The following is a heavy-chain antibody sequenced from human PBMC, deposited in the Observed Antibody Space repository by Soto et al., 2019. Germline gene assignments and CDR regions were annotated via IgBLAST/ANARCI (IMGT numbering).Heavy chain of an antibody. D-gene: IGHD2-2*02. CDR3: ARELPTSIRGGYYYSHGMDV. J-gene: IGHJ6*02. Sequence: PGGSLRLSCAASGFILSSYWMHWVRQAPGKGLVWVSHLHNDGSTTTYADSVKGRFTISRDNAKNTLYLQMNSLRAEDTAVYYCARELPTSIRGGYYYSHGMDVWGQGTTVTVSS. CDR2: LHNDGSTT. V-gene: IGHV3-74*03. CDR1: GFILSSYW.